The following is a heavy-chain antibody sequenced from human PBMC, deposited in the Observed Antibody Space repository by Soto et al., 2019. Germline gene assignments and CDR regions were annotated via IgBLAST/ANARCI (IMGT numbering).Heavy chain of an antibody. D-gene: IGHD6-13*01. Sequence: PSETLSLTCTVSGGSISSGDYYWSWIRQPPGKGLEWIGYIYYSGSTYYNPSLKSRVTISVDTSKNQFSLKLSSVTAADTAVYYCARGMEAAAGFDYWGQGTLVTAPQ. J-gene: IGHJ4*02. CDR3: ARGMEAAAGFDY. V-gene: IGHV4-30-4*01. CDR1: GGSISSGDYY. CDR2: IYYSGST.